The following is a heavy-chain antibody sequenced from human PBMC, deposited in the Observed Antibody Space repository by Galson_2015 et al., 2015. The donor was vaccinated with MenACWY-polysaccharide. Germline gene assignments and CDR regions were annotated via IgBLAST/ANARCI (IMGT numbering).Heavy chain of an antibody. J-gene: IGHJ5*02. CDR3: AKDGAWIQLWIAS. CDR2: MSGSGGST. Sequence: SLRLSCATSGFIFSSYAMTWVRQAPGKGLEWVSAMSGSGGSTYYADSVKGRFTISRDNSKNTLYLQMNSLRDEDTALYYCAKDGAWIQLWIASWGQGTLVTVSS. CDR1: GFIFSSYA. V-gene: IGHV3-23*01. D-gene: IGHD5-18*01.